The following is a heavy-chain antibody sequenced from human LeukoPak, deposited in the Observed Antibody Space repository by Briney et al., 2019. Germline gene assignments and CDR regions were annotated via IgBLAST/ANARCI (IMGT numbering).Heavy chain of an antibody. V-gene: IGHV3-21*01. Sequence: PGGSLRLSCAASGFTFSSYAMSWVRQAPGKGLEWVSSISRNSDYIYYADSVRGRFTISRDNAKNSLYLQMSSLRVEDTAVYYCARGRSTREFDYWGQGSLVTVSS. J-gene: IGHJ4*02. D-gene: IGHD1-26*01. CDR2: ISRNSDYI. CDR3: ARGRSTREFDY. CDR1: GFTFSSYA.